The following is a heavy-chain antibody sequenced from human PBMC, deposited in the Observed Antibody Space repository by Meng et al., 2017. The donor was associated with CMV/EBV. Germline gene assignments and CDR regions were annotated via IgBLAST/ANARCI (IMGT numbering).Heavy chain of an antibody. J-gene: IGHJ4*02. CDR2: IYYSGST. V-gene: IGHV4-30-4*08. CDR1: GGSISSGYCY. D-gene: IGHD1-14*01. Sequence: QVHLQGPGLGLAKPSQSLSRTCSVSGGSISSGYCYWSWIRQPPGKGLVWIGYIYYSGSTYYNPSLKSRVTISVDTSKNQFSLKLSSVTAADTAVYYCARVTSRVAGAFDYWGQGTLVTVSS. CDR3: ARVTSRVAGAFDY.